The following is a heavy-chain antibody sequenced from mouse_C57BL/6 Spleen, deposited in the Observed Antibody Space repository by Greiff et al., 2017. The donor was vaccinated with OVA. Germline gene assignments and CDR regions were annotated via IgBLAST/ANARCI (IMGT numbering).Heavy chain of an antibody. CDR3: TKNWAMDY. CDR2: IDPETGGT. J-gene: IGHJ4*01. D-gene: IGHD4-1*01. Sequence: VQLKQSGAELVRPGASVTLSCKASGYTFTDYEMHWVKQTPVHGLEWIGAIDPETGGTAYNQKFKGKAILTADKSSSTAYMELRSLTSEDSAVYYCTKNWAMDYWGQGTSVTVSS. CDR1: GYTFTDYE. V-gene: IGHV1-15*01.